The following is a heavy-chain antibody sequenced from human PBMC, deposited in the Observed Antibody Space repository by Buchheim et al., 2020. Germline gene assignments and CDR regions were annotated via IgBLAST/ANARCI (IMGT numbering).Heavy chain of an antibody. CDR3: ARDLYRGGATTRDYFDY. CDR2: TAYDGTNK. J-gene: IGHJ4*02. Sequence: QVQLVGSGGGVVQPGRSLRLSCAASGFTFSSYAMHWVRQAPGKGLEWVAVTAYDGTNKYYVDSVKGRFTISRDNSKNTLYLQMNSLRAEDTAVYYCARDLYRGGATTRDYFDYWGQGTL. D-gene: IGHD1-26*01. V-gene: IGHV3-30*04. CDR1: GFTFSSYA.